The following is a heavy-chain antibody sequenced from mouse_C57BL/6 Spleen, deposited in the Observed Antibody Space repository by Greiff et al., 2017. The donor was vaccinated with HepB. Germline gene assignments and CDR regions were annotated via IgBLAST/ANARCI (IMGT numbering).Heavy chain of an antibody. J-gene: IGHJ4*01. Sequence: VQLQQSGPGLVAPSQSLSITCTVSGFSLTSYGVHWVRQPPGKGLEWLVVIWSDGSTTYNSALKSRLSISKDNSKSQVFLKMNSLQTDDTAMYYCARHYGSSSYYAMDYWGQGTSVTVSS. D-gene: IGHD1-1*01. CDR2: IWSDGST. CDR3: ARHYGSSSYYAMDY. CDR1: GFSLTSYG. V-gene: IGHV2-6-1*01.